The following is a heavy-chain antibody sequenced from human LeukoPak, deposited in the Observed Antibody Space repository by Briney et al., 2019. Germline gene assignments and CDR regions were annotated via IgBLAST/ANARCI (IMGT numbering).Heavy chain of an antibody. D-gene: IGHD3-22*01. J-gene: IGHJ6*02. CDR3: ARDREYYYDSSGYAYYYGMDV. Sequence: SETLSLTCTVSGGSISSYYWSWLRQPPGKGLEWIGYIYYSGSTNYNPSLKSRVTISVDTSKNQFSLKLSSVTAADTAVYYCARDREYYYDSSGYAYYYGMDVWGQGTTVTVSS. CDR1: GGSISSYY. CDR2: IYYSGST. V-gene: IGHV4-59*01.